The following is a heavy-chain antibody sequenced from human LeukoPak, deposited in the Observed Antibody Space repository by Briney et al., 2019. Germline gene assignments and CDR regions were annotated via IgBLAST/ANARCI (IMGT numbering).Heavy chain of an antibody. CDR3: GKDLLYSDVWGSYRPNPLDY. Sequence: GGSLRLSCAASGFTFSSYGMHWVRQAPGKGLEWVAVISYDGSNKYYADSVKGRFTISRDNSKNTLYLQMNSLRAEDTAVYYCGKDLLYSDVWGSYRPNPLDYWGQGTLVTVSS. CDR1: GFTFSSYG. V-gene: IGHV3-30*18. J-gene: IGHJ4*02. D-gene: IGHD3-16*02. CDR2: ISYDGSNK.